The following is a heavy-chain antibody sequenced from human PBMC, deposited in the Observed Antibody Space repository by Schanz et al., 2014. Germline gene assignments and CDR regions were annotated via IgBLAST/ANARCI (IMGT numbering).Heavy chain of an antibody. J-gene: IGHJ4*02. CDR2: ISGRSGTT. D-gene: IGHD3-10*01. CDR1: GFTFGNFF. CDR3: AKDQGSYGSGSYSYFDY. Sequence: EVQLVESGGDLVQPGGSQRLSCAASGFTFGNFFMSWVRQAPGKGLEWVSTISGRSGTTNYADSVKGRFTISRDNSKNTLYLQMNSLRAEDTAVYYCAKDQGSYGSGSYSYFDYWGQGTLATVSS. V-gene: IGHV3-23*04.